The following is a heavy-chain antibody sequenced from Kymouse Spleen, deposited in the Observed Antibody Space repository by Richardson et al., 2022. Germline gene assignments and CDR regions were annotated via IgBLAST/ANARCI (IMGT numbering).Heavy chain of an antibody. D-gene: IGHD3-9*01. CDR1: GGSFSGYY. CDR3: ARLYYDILTGSWYFDL. V-gene: IGHV4-34*01. J-gene: IGHJ2*01. CDR2: INHSGST. Sequence: QVQLQQWGAGLLKPSETLSLTCAVYGGSFSGYYWSWIRQPPGKGLEWIGEINHSGSTNYNPSLKSRVTISVDTSKNQFSLKLSSVTAADTAVYYCARLYYDILTGSWYFDLWGRGTLVTVSS.